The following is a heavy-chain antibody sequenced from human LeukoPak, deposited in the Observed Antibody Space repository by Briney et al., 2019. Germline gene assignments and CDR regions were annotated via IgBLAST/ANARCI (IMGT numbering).Heavy chain of an antibody. CDR2: IYSGGST. J-gene: IGHJ6*03. D-gene: IGHD2-21*02. V-gene: IGHV3-53*01. CDR3: ARDRRKLGSYCGGDCYSYYYYYMDV. Sequence: GGSLRLSCAASGFTVSSNYMSWVRQAPGKGLEWVSVIYSGGSTYYADSVKGRFTISRDNSKNTLYLQMNSLRAEDTAVYYCARDRRKLGSYCGGDCYSYYYYYMDVWGKGTTVTISS. CDR1: GFTVSSNY.